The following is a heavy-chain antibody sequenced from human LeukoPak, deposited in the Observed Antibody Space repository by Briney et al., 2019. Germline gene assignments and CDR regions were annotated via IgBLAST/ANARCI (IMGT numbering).Heavy chain of an antibody. CDR2: IYYSGST. CDR3: ARELMDCSGGTCYSSFFDY. J-gene: IGHJ4*02. V-gene: IGHV4-59*01. Sequence: SETLSLTCTVSGGSISSYYWSWIRQPPGKGLEWIGYIYYSGSTNYNPSLKSRVTISVDTSKKQFSLKLSSVTAADTAVYYCARELMDCSGGTCYSSFFDYWGQGTLVTVSS. D-gene: IGHD2-15*01. CDR1: GGSISSYY.